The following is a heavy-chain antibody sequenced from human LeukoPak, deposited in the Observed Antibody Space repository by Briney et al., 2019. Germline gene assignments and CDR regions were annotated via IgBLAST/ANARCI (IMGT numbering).Heavy chain of an antibody. D-gene: IGHD1-7*01. Sequence: GGSLRLSCAASGFTFSSYAMHWVRQAPGKGLEWVAVISYDGSNKYYADSVKGRFTISRDNSKNTLYLQMNSLRAEDTAVYYCARDGLELPAAFDYWGQGTLVTVSS. J-gene: IGHJ4*02. V-gene: IGHV3-30-3*01. CDR3: ARDGLELPAAFDY. CDR2: ISYDGSNK. CDR1: GFTFSSYA.